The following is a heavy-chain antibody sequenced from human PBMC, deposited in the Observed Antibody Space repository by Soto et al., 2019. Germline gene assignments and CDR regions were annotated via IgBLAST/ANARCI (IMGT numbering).Heavy chain of an antibody. J-gene: IGHJ6*02. Sequence: SETLSLTCTVSGGSINSGDYYWTWVRQPPGKGLEWIGNIFHSGSTYYTPSLQSRVAISLDTSKNHFSLKLSSVTPADTAVYYCARDRYYGSGTYYNFYSGMDVWGQGTTVTVSS. D-gene: IGHD3-10*01. CDR3: ARDRYYGSGTYYNFYSGMDV. CDR1: GGSINSGDYY. V-gene: IGHV4-30-4*01. CDR2: IFHSGST.